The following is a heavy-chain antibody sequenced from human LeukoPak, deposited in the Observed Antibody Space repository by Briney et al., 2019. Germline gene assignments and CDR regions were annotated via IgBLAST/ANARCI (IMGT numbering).Heavy chain of an antibody. Sequence: GRSLRLSRAASGFTSDDYTMHGVRQAPGKGLDWVSGVSWNSGSIGYADSVKGRFTISRDNAKNSLYLQMNSLRAEDMALYYCAKATYSSGWYEFDYWGQGTLVTVSS. V-gene: IGHV3-9*02. J-gene: IGHJ4*02. CDR3: AKATYSSGWYEFDY. D-gene: IGHD6-19*01. CDR2: VSWNSGSI. CDR1: GFTSDDYT.